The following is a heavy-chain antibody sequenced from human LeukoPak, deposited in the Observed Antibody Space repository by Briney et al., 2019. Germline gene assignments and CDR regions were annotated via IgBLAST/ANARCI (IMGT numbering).Heavy chain of an antibody. V-gene: IGHV1-18*01. CDR2: ISAYNGNT. Sequence: ASVRVSCTASGYTFSIYGISWVRQAPGQGLEWMGWISAYNGNTNYAQKLQGRVTMTTDTSTSTAYMELRSLRSDDTAVYYCAREGRAAFDIWGQGTMVTVSS. J-gene: IGHJ3*02. CDR3: AREGRAAFDI. CDR1: GYTFSIYG.